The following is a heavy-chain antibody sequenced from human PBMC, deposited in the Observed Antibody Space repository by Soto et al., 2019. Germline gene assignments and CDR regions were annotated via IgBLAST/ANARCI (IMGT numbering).Heavy chain of an antibody. CDR3: ARLRFKIAVAAPYYFDY. Sequence: PSETLSLTCSVSGGSISNGEFYWSWIRQPPGKGLEWIGYIHHSGSAYYKSSLKSRVTISVDTSKNQFSLKLSSVTAADTAVYYCARLRFKIAVAAPYYFDYWGQGTLVTVS. CDR2: IHHSGSA. J-gene: IGHJ4*02. CDR1: GGSISNGEFY. D-gene: IGHD6-19*01. V-gene: IGHV4-30-4*01.